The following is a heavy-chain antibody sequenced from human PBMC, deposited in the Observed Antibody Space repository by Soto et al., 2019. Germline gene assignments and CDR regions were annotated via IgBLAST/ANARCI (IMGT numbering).Heavy chain of an antibody. CDR2: IYYSGST. J-gene: IGHJ4*02. Sequence: QLQLQESGPGLVKPSETLSLTCTVSGGSISSSSYYWGWIRQPPGKGLEWIGSIYYSGSTYYNPSLKSRVTISVDTSKNQFSLKLSSVTAADTAEYYCATIVGAFPEGYWGQGTLVTVSS. CDR3: ATIVGAFPEGY. D-gene: IGHD1-26*01. CDR1: GGSISSSSYY. V-gene: IGHV4-39*01.